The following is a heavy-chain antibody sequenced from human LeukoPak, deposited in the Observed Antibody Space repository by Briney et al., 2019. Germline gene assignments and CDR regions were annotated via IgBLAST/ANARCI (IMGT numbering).Heavy chain of an antibody. J-gene: IGHJ4*02. CDR3: AKIGADYDILTGYYLVVGYFDY. D-gene: IGHD3-9*01. CDR1: GFSFNTYA. CDR2: ISNTGGST. Sequence: GGSLRLSCAASGFSFNTYAMSWVRQAPGKGLEWVSAISNTGGSTYYADSVKGRFTISRDKSKNTLSLQMNSLRAEDTAVYYCAKIGADYDILTGYYLVVGYFDYWGQGTLVTVSS. V-gene: IGHV3-23*01.